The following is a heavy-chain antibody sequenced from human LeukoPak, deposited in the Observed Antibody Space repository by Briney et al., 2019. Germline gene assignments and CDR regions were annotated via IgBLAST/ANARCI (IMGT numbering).Heavy chain of an antibody. CDR3: ARDFYYGSGRFDY. Sequence: PGGSLRLSCAASGFTFSSYSMNWVRQAPGKGLEWVSYISSGGSTIYYADSVKGRFTISRDNAKNSLYLQMNSLRAEDTAIYYCARDFYYGSGRFDYWGQGTLVTVSS. V-gene: IGHV3-48*04. D-gene: IGHD3-10*01. CDR2: ISSGGSTI. CDR1: GFTFSSYS. J-gene: IGHJ4*02.